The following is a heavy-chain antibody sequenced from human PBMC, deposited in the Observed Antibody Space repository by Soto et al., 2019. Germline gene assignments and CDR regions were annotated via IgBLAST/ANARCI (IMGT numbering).Heavy chain of an antibody. J-gene: IGHJ5*02. V-gene: IGHV1-18*04. D-gene: IGHD2-15*01. CDR1: GYTFTSYG. CDR3: ARDRFSCSGGSCYPRGTWFDP. CDR2: ISAYNGNT. Sequence: RASVKVSCKASGYTFTSYGISWVRQAPGQGLEWMGWISAYNGNTNYAQKLQGRVTMTTDTSTSTAYMELRSLRSDDTAVYYCARDRFSCSGGSCYPRGTWFDPWGQGTLVTVSS.